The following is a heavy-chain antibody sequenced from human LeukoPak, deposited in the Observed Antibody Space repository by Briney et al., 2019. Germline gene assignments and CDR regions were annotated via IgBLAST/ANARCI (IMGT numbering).Heavy chain of an antibody. D-gene: IGHD6-6*01. CDR1: GGSIKSNNW. CDR2: IYYSGST. Sequence: SETLSLTCAVSGGSIKSNNWWSWVRRPPGKGLEWIGYIYYSGSTYYSPSLRSRVTMSVDTSKNEFSLKMSSVTPADTAVYYCARGGSSSPLDDWGQGTLVTVSS. V-gene: IGHV4-4*02. J-gene: IGHJ4*02. CDR3: ARGGSSSPLDD.